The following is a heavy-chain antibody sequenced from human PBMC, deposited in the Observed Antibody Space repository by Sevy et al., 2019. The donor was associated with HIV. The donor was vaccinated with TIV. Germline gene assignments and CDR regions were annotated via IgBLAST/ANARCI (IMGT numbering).Heavy chain of an antibody. CDR1: GFTFSSYG. V-gene: IGHV3-33*01. J-gene: IGHJ4*02. CDR3: ARDIAAAEFDY. Sequence: GGSLRLSCAASGFTFSSYGMHWVRQAPGKGLEWVAVIWYDGSNKYYADSVKGRFTISRDNSKNTLYLQMNSLRAGDTAVYYCARDIAAAEFDYWGQGTLVTVSS. CDR2: IWYDGSNK. D-gene: IGHD6-13*01.